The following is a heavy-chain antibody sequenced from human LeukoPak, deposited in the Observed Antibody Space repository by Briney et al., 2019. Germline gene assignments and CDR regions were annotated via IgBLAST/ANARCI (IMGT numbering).Heavy chain of an antibody. CDR2: ISSNGGST. CDR3: ARERGVLRYFDWLLSD. CDR1: GFTFSSYA. D-gene: IGHD3-9*01. J-gene: IGHJ4*02. Sequence: GGSLRLSCAASGFTFSSYAMHWVRQAPGKGLEYVSAISSNGGSTYYANSVKGRFTISRDNSKNTLYLQMGSLRAEDMAVYYCARERGVLRYFDWLLSDWGQGTLVTVSS. V-gene: IGHV3-64*01.